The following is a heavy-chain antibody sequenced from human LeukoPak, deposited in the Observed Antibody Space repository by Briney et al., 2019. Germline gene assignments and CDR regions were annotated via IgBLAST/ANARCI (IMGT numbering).Heavy chain of an antibody. CDR3: ARDHGYSGIYYYYYGMDV. CDR2: SRNKGNSYTT. J-gene: IGHJ6*02. Sequence: GGSLRLSCAASGFTFSDHYMDWVRQAPGKGVERVGRSRNKGNSYTTDYAASLNGRFSISRDDSKNSVYLQMNSLKTEDTAVYYCARDHGYSGIYYYYYGMDVWGQGTTVTVSS. V-gene: IGHV3-72*01. CDR1: GFTFSDHY. D-gene: IGHD1-26*01.